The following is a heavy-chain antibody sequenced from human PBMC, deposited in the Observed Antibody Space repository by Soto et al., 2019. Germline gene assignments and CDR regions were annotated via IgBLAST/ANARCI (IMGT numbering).Heavy chain of an antibody. V-gene: IGHV1-69*13. J-gene: IGHJ6*02. D-gene: IGHD5-12*01. Sequence: SVKVSCKASGGTFSSYAISWVRQAPGQGLEWMGGIIPIFGTANYAQKFQGRVTITADESTSTAYMELSSLRSEDTAVYYCARDRGIMATIGGYYGMDVWGQGTTVTVSS. CDR2: IIPIFGTA. CDR3: ARDRGIMATIGGYYGMDV. CDR1: GGTFSSYA.